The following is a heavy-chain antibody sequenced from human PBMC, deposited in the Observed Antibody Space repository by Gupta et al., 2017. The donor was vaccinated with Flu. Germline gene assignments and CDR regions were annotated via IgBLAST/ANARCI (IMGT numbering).Heavy chain of an antibody. V-gene: IGHV4-39*01. Sequence: VSGGSVNTNSHYWGWIRQLPERGLEWIASVSYSGTTYYKAPLKSRLTVSLDTSKNQFSLRLTSVTAADTAVYYCASRSGRYFVFDIWGQGTTVTVSS. D-gene: IGHD6-25*01. J-gene: IGHJ3*02. CDR3: ASRSGRYFVFDI. CDR2: VSYSGTT. CDR1: GGSVNTNSHY.